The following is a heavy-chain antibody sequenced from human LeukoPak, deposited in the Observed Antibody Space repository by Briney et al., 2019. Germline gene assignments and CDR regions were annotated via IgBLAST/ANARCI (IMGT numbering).Heavy chain of an antibody. Sequence: GGCLRLSCSASGFTFSSYAMHWVRQAPGKGLEYVSAISSNGGSTYYADSVKGRFTISRDNSKNTLYLQMSSLRAEDTAVYYCVKDTHYGDYLLVNWGQGTLVTVSS. J-gene: IGHJ4*02. D-gene: IGHD4-17*01. CDR1: GFTFSSYA. V-gene: IGHV3-64D*06. CDR2: ISSNGGST. CDR3: VKDTHYGDYLLVN.